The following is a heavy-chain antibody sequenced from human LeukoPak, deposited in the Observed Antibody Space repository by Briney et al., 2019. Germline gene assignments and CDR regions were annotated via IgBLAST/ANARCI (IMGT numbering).Heavy chain of an antibody. CDR1: GFTSSDYY. CDR2: ISSSGGTT. Sequence: GGSLRLSCAASGFTSSDYYMTWIRQPPGKGPEWISYISSSGGTTTYVDSVKGRFTISRDSAKNSLYLQMNSLRADDTAVYYCARSNYYTVDVWGQGTAVTVSS. J-gene: IGHJ6*02. V-gene: IGHV3-11*01. CDR3: ARSNYYTVDV.